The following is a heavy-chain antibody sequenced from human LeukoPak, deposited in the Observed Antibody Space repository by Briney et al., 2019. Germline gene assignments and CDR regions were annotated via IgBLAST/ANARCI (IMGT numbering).Heavy chain of an antibody. D-gene: IGHD2-2*01. V-gene: IGHV1-24*01. Sequence: ASVKVSCKVSGYTLSELSMHWVRQAPGEGLKWMGGFDPADGETIYAQKFQGRVSMTEDTSTDTAYMELSSLRSEDTAVYYCANLLLEIAVGSGVHGRDVWGQGTTVTVSS. CDR1: GYTLSELS. CDR3: ANLLLEIAVGSGVHGRDV. J-gene: IGHJ6*02. CDR2: FDPADGET.